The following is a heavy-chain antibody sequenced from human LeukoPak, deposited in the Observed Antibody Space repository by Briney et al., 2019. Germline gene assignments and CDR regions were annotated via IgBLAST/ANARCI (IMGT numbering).Heavy chain of an antibody. Sequence: GGSLRLSCAASGFTFSSYGMHWVRQAPGKGLEWVAVIWYDGSNKYYADSVKGRFTISRDNSKNTLYLQMNSLRAEDTAVYYCAKDNEGLVAWGQGTLVTVSS. D-gene: IGHD2-15*01. J-gene: IGHJ5*02. CDR3: AKDNEGLVA. V-gene: IGHV3-33*06. CDR2: IWYDGSNK. CDR1: GFTFSSYG.